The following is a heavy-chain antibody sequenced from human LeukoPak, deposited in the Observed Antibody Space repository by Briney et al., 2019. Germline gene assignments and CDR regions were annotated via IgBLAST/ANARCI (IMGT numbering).Heavy chain of an antibody. J-gene: IGHJ4*02. Sequence: SETLSLTCTVSGGYISSYYWSWIRQPAGKGLEWIGRIYTSGSTNYNPSLKSRVTMSVDTSKNQFSLKLSSVTAADTAVYYCASGIEYSSSDYWGQGTLVTVSS. CDR2: IYTSGST. V-gene: IGHV4-4*07. CDR1: GGYISSYY. CDR3: ASGIEYSSSDY. D-gene: IGHD6-6*01.